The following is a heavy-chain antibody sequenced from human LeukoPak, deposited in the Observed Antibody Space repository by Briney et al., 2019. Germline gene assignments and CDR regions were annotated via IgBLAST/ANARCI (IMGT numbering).Heavy chain of an antibody. CDR1: YSSVSRGYY. Sequence: SETLSLTCYVFYSSVSRGYYWGWIRQPPGKGLEWIGSIYHSGSTYHNPSLKSRVTLSVDESKNQFSLKLSSVTAADTAVYYCTHGGDYGDFDYWGQGTLVTVSS. CDR2: IYHSGST. CDR3: THGGDYGDFDY. D-gene: IGHD3-16*01. V-gene: IGHV4-38-2*01. J-gene: IGHJ4*02.